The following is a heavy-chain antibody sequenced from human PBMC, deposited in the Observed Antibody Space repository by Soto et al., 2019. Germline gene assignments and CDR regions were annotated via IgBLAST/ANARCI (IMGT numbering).Heavy chain of an antibody. V-gene: IGHV4-34*01. CDR1: GCSFSGYY. Sequence: PSETLSLTCAVYGCSFSGYYLSWLRQPPGKGLEWIGEINHSGSTNYNPSLKSRVTISVDTSKNQFSLKLSSVTAADTAVYYCAKTDIVANYGEDAFDIWGQGTMVTVSS. D-gene: IGHD2-15*01. J-gene: IGHJ3*02. CDR2: INHSGST. CDR3: AKTDIVANYGEDAFDI.